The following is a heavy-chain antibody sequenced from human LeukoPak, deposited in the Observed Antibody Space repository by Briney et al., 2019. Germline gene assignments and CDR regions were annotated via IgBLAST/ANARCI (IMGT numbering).Heavy chain of an antibody. CDR1: GGSFSGYY. CDR2: INRSGST. D-gene: IGHD6-13*01. V-gene: IGHV4-34*01. Sequence: SETLSLTCAVYGGSFSGYYWSWIRQPPGKGLEWIGEINRSGSTNYNSSLKRRVTISVDTSKNQFSLKLSSVTAADTAVYYCARDRTAAGNYYYYMDVWGKGTTVTVSS. CDR3: ARDRTAAGNYYYYMDV. J-gene: IGHJ6*03.